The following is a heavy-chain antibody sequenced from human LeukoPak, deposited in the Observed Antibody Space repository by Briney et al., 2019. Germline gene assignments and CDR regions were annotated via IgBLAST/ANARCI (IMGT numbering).Heavy chain of an antibody. D-gene: IGHD3-22*01. J-gene: IGHJ6*03. Sequence: ASVKVSCKASGYTFTDYYMHWVRQAPGQGLEWMGWINPSSGGTNYAQKFQGRVTITRNTSISTAYMELSSLRSEDTAVYYCARGYDSSGALLYYYYYYMDVWGKGTTVTVSS. CDR3: ARGYDSSGALLYYYYYYMDV. V-gene: IGHV1-2*02. CDR1: GYTFTDYY. CDR2: INPSSGGT.